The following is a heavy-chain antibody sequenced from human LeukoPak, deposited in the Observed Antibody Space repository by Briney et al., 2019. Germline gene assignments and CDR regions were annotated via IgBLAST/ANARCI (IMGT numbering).Heavy chain of an antibody. D-gene: IGHD2-8*01. CDR1: GFTFSSYS. CDR2: ISSSSSTI. Sequence: PGGSLRLSCAASGFTFSSYSMNWVRQAPGKGLEWVSYISSSSSTIYYADSVKGRFTISRDNAKNSLYLQMNSLRAEDTAVYYCAGVFYYFDYWGQGTLVTVSS. J-gene: IGHJ4*02. V-gene: IGHV3-48*04. CDR3: AGVFYYFDY.